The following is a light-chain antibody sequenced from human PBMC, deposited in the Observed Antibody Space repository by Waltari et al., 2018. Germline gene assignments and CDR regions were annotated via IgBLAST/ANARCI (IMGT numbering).Light chain of an antibody. CDR2: WAS. V-gene: IGKV4-1*01. J-gene: IGKJ1*01. CDR3: QQYFSSPPT. Sequence: DIDMTQSPVSLAVSLGTRATLNCKSSQSVFHRSNNKNFLAWYQHKVGKPPKLLISWASARESGVSDRFSGSGSGTDFTLTIRNLQAEDVAVYYCQQYFSSPPTFGQGTKVEIK. CDR1: QSVFHRSNNKNF.